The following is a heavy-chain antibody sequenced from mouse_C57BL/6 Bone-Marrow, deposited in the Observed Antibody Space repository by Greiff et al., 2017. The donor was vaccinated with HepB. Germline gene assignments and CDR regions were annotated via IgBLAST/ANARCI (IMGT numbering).Heavy chain of an antibody. J-gene: IGHJ4*01. CDR1: GFNIKDDY. V-gene: IGHV14-4*01. CDR3: TTWSLITTVRGVYAMDY. CDR2: IDPENGDT. Sequence: EVQGVESGAELVRPGASVKLSCTASGFNIKDDYMHWVKQRPEQGLEWIGWIDPENGDTEYASKFQGKATITADTSSNTAYLQLSSLTSEDTAVYYCTTWSLITTVRGVYAMDYWGQGTSVTVSS. D-gene: IGHD1-1*01.